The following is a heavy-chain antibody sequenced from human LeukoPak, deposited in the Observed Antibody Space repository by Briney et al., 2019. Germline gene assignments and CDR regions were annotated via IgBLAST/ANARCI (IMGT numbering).Heavy chain of an antibody. Sequence: PGGSLRLSCAVSGLTFSSYSMNWVRQAPGKGLEWVSYISSSGSTIYYADSVKGRFTISRDNAKNSLYLQMNSLRAEDTAVYYCARDLDGYNYNYFDYWGQGTLVTVSS. V-gene: IGHV3-48*04. CDR1: GLTFSSYS. CDR3: ARDLDGYNYNYFDY. D-gene: IGHD5-24*01. CDR2: ISSSGSTI. J-gene: IGHJ4*02.